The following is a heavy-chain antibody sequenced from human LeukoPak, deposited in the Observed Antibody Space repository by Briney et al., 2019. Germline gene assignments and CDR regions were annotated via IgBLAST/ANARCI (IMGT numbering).Heavy chain of an antibody. CDR1: GFTSIAYA. D-gene: IGHD3-16*01. Sequence: PGGSLRLSCVGSGFTSIAYALTWARQAPGKGLEWVSGISGGGVTTYYADSVKGRFTISRDNSKNTLYLQTNSLRADDTAIYYCARNQQLGGHSYYYYGMDVWGQGTTVTVSS. CDR2: ISGGGVTT. J-gene: IGHJ6*02. V-gene: IGHV3-23*01. CDR3: ARNQQLGGHSYYYYGMDV.